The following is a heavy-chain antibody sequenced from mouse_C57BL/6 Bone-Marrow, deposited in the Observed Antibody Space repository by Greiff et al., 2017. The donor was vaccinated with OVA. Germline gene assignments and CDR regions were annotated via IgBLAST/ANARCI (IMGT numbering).Heavy chain of an antibody. CDR1: GYTFTSYT. J-gene: IGHJ3*01. CDR3: ARSYSNWFAY. Sequence: VQGVESGAELARPGASVKMSCKASGYTFTSYTMHWVKQRPGQGLEWIGYINPSSGYTKYNQKFKDKATLTADKSSSTAYMQLSSLTSEDSAVYYCARSYSNWFAYWGQGTLVTVSA. D-gene: IGHD2-5*01. V-gene: IGHV1-4*01. CDR2: INPSSGYT.